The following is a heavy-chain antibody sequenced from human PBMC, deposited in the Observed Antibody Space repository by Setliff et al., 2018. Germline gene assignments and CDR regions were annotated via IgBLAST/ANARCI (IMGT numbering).Heavy chain of an antibody. CDR1: GFTFSTYR. CDR2: IWDDGGNK. D-gene: IGHD1-26*01. V-gene: IGHV3-33*08. CDR3: ARERVGRYYYYHMNV. J-gene: IGHJ6*03. Sequence: GGSLRLSCAASGFTFSTYRMHWVRQAPGKGLEWVAVIWDDGGNKYHADSVKGRFTISRDNSKNTLYLQMNSLRDEDTAVYYCARERVGRYYYYHMNVWGKGTTVTVS.